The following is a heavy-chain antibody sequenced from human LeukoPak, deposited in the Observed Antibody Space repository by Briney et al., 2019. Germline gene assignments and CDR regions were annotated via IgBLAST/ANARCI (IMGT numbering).Heavy chain of an antibody. V-gene: IGHV3-7*05. CDR3: ARDSPGSSRFYHYYGLDV. J-gene: IGHJ6*02. CDR2: IKEDGSEK. D-gene: IGHD6-6*01. CDR1: RFAFSTYW. Sequence: GGSLRLSCAASRFAFSTYWMSWVRQAPGKGLEWVANIKEDGSEKYYVDSVKGRFTIYRDNAKNSLYLQMNRLRAEDTAVYYCARDSPGSSRFYHYYGLDVWGQGTTVTVSS.